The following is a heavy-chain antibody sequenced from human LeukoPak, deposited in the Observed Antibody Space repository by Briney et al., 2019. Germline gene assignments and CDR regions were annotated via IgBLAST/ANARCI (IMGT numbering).Heavy chain of an antibody. Sequence: HPGGCLRLSCAASGFAFGSHWMHWVRQAPGKGLVWVARIESDASNTRYADSVKGRFTISRDNANKTLYLQMNSLRAEDTAVYYCTRDGSGSRIPFDYWGQGTLVTVSS. CDR2: IESDASNT. D-gene: IGHD1-26*01. CDR3: TRDGSGSRIPFDY. CDR1: GFAFGSHW. V-gene: IGHV3-74*01. J-gene: IGHJ4*02.